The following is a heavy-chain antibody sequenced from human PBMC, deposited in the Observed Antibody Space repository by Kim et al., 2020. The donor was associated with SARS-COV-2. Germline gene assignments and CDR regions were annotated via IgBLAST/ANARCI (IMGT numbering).Heavy chain of an antibody. Sequence: AESVRGRFTISRDNAKNILFLQVDSLRVDDTAVYYCAKDLLYVPGRGYFDSWGQGVLVTVSS. V-gene: IGHV3-23*01. CDR3: AKDLLYVPGRGYFDS. J-gene: IGHJ4*02. D-gene: IGHD3-10*01.